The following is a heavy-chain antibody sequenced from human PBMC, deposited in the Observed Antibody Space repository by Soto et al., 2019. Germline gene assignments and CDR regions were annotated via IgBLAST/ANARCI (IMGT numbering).Heavy chain of an antibody. CDR2: IWYDGSNK. CDR3: ARDPPSVPARTMYYFDY. CDR1: GFTFSSYG. D-gene: IGHD6-25*01. J-gene: IGHJ4*02. V-gene: IGHV3-33*01. Sequence: QVQLVESGGGVVQPGRSLRLSCAASGFTFSSYGMHWVRQAPGKGLEWVAVIWYDGSNKYYADSVKGRFTISRDNSKNTLYLQMNSLRAEDTAVYYCARDPPSVPARTMYYFDYWGQGTLVTVSS.